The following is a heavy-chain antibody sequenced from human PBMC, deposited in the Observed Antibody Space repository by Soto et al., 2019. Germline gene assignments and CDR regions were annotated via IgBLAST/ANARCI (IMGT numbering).Heavy chain of an antibody. V-gene: IGHV3-66*01. CDR3: ARSPTRTIYADRFDP. D-gene: IGHD4-17*01. CDR1: GFTVSDNY. Sequence: EVQLVESGGDMVQPGGSLRLSCAAFGFTVSDNYMSWVRQAPGKRLEWVSVIYSSGSTYYPDSVKGRFTISRDNSNNILYLQMNSLRVEDTAVYYCARSPTRTIYADRFDPWGQGTMVTVSS. CDR2: IYSSGST. J-gene: IGHJ5*02.